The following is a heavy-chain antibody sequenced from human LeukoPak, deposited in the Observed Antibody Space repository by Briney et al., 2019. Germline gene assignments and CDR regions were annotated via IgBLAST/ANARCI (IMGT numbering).Heavy chain of an antibody. CDR2: IYYSGST. Sequence: SETLYLTCTVSGGSISSSSYYWGWIRQPPGKGLEWIGSIYYSGSTYYNPSLKSRVTISVDTSKNQFSLKLSSVTAADTAVYYCARHRGHHMYNWFDPWGQGTLVTVSS. CDR3: ARHRGHHMYNWFDP. D-gene: IGHD1-14*01. CDR1: GGSISSSSYY. J-gene: IGHJ5*02. V-gene: IGHV4-39*01.